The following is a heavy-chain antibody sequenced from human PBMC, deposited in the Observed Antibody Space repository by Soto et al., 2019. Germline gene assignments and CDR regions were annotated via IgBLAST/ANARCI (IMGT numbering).Heavy chain of an antibody. J-gene: IGHJ3*02. CDR3: ARGGWNYGPGPFDI. V-gene: IGHV1-18*04. Sequence: QVQLVQSGAEVKTPGASVNVSCHASGYTFTNYGINWVRQAPGQGLEWMAWISPYNGKTQHAPNGQGRLTLTTATRTATAYMELRSLRSDDTAVYYCARGGWNYGPGPFDIWGQGTLLTVSS. D-gene: IGHD1-7*01. CDR2: ISPYNGKT. CDR1: GYTFTNYG.